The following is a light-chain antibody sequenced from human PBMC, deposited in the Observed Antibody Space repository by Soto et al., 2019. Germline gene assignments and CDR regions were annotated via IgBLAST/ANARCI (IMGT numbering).Light chain of an antibody. J-gene: IGLJ2*01. CDR2: EVS. CDR3: SSYAGSHVV. Sequence: QSALTPPPSASGSPGQSVSISCTGTSSDVGGYNYVSWYQQHPGKAPKLMIFEVSKRPSGVPDRFSGSKSGNTASLTVSRLEAEDEADYYCSSYAGSHVVFGGGTKLTVL. CDR1: SSDVGGYNY. V-gene: IGLV2-8*01.